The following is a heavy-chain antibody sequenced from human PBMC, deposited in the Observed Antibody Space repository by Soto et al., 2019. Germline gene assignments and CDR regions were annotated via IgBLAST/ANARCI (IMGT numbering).Heavy chain of an antibody. J-gene: IGHJ6*03. V-gene: IGHV3-11*01. CDR3: ARVKRSVAGKKTIVGYMDV. CDR2: ISSSGSTI. Sequence: GGSLRLSCAASGFTFSDYYMSWIRQAPGKGLEWVSYISSSGSTIYYADSVKGRFTISRDNAKNSLYLQMNSLRAEDTAVYYWARVKRSVAGKKTIVGYMDVWGKGTTVTVSS. D-gene: IGHD6-19*01. CDR1: GFTFSDYY.